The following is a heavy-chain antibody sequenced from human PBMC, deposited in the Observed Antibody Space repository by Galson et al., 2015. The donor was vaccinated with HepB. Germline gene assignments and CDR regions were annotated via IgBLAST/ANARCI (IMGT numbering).Heavy chain of an antibody. Sequence: SETLSLTCTVSGGSISSYYWSWIRQPAGKGLEWIGRIYTSGSTNYNPSLKSRVTMSVDTSKNQFSLKLSSVTAADTAVYYCARDSRRSGGSCYDYWGQGTLVTVSS. D-gene: IGHD2-15*01. CDR3: ARDSRRSGGSCYDY. CDR1: GGSISSYY. CDR2: IYTSGST. V-gene: IGHV4-4*07. J-gene: IGHJ4*02.